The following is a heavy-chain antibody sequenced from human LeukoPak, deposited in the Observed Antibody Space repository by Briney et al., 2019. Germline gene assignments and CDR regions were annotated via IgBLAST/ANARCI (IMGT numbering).Heavy chain of an antibody. CDR1: GGTFSSYA. V-gene: IGHV1-69*01. CDR3: ARGPTQQYQLLVWFDP. CDR2: IIPIFGTA. Sequence: GSSVKVSCKASGGTFSSYAISWERQAPGQGLEWMGGIIPIFGTANYAQKFQGRVTITADESTSTAYMELSSLRSEDTAVYYCARGPTQQYQLLVWFDPWGQGTLVTVSS. D-gene: IGHD2-2*01. J-gene: IGHJ5*02.